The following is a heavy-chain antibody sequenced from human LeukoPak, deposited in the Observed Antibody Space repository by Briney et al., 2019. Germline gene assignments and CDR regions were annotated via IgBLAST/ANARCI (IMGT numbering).Heavy chain of an antibody. D-gene: IGHD3-3*01. J-gene: IGHJ4*02. CDR1: GGSFSGYY. V-gene: IGHV4-34*01. CDR3: ARGRGVLRFLEWLGFFDY. Sequence: SETLSLTCAVYGGSFSGYYWSWIRQPPGKGLEWIGEINHSGSTNYNPSLKSRVTISVGTSKNQFSLKLNSVTAADTAVYYCARGRGVLRFLEWLGFFDYWGQGTLVTVSS. CDR2: INHSGST.